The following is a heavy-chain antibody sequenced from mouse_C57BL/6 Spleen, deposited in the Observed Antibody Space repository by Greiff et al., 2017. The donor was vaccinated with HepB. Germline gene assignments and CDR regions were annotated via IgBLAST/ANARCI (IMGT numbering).Heavy chain of an antibody. J-gene: IGHJ3*01. V-gene: IGHV1-66*01. CDR2: IYPGSGNT. Sequence: VQLQESGPELVKPGASVKISCKASGYSFTSYYIHWVKQRPGQGLEWIGWIYPGSGNTKYNEKFKGKATLTADTSSSTAYMQLSSLTSEDSAVYYCARGEFYGGFAYWGQGTLVTVSA. D-gene: IGHD1-1*01. CDR3: ARGEFYGGFAY. CDR1: GYSFTSYY.